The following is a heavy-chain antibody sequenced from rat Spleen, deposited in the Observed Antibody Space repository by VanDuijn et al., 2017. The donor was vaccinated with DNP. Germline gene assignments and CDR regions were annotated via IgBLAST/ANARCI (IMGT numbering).Heavy chain of an antibody. CDR1: GYSITSNY. CDR2: INYSGST. CDR3: AKAAHYGPYAMDA. J-gene: IGHJ4*01. V-gene: IGHV3-1*01. Sequence: EVQLQESGPGLVKPSQSLSLTCSVTGYSITSNYWGWIRNFPGNKMEWIGHINYSGSTSYNPSLKSRISITRDTSKNQFFLQLNSVTTEDTATYYCAKAAHYGPYAMDAWGQGTSVTVSS. D-gene: IGHD1-11*01.